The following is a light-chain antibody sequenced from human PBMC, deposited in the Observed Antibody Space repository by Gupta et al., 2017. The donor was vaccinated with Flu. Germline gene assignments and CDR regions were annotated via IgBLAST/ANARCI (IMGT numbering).Light chain of an antibody. J-gene: IGLJ3*02. CDR1: SSNIGNNY. V-gene: IGLV1-51*01. CDR3: ETEDSSLSEGV. CDR2: DNN. Sequence: QSVLTQPPSVSAAPGQKVTIPCSGRSSNIGNNYVSWYQQLPGTAPKLLIYDNNKRPSGIPDRFSGSKSGTSATLGITGLQTGDEADYYCETEDSSLSEGVFGGGTKLTVL.